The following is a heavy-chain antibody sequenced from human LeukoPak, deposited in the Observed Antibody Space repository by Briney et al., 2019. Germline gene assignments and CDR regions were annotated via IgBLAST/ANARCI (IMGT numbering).Heavy chain of an antibody. V-gene: IGHV1-69*05. CDR3: ARVPLGYRSSTSCYDALFDY. D-gene: IGHD2-2*01. CDR1: GGTFNSYA. J-gene: IGHJ4*02. CDR2: IIPIFGTA. Sequence: GASLKLSCKASGGTFNSYAISWVRQAPGQGLEWMGRIIPIFGTANYAQKFQGRVTITTDESTSTAYMELSSLRSEDTAVYYCARVPLGYRSSTSCYDALFDYWGQGTLVTVSS.